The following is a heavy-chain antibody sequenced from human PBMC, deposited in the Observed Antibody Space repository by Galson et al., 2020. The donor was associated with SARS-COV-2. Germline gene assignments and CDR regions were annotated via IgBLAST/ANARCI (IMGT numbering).Heavy chain of an antibody. CDR1: GFTFSSYA. J-gene: IGHJ4*02. V-gene: IGHV3-23*01. D-gene: IGHD3-22*01. CDR3: AKVWSGSDYVSSGYYLDF. Sequence: GGSLRLSCAASGFTFSSYAMSWVRQAPGKGLEWVSAISGSGGSTYYADAVKGRVTISRDNSKNTLYLQMKSLRAEDTAVYYCAKVWSGSDYVSSGYYLDFWGQGTLVTVSS. CDR2: ISGSGGST.